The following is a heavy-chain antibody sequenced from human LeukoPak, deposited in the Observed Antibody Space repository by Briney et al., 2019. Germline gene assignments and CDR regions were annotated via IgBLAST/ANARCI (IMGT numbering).Heavy chain of an antibody. D-gene: IGHD3-16*01. Sequence: GGSLRLSCAASGFTFSGYAMHWVRQASGKGLEWVGRIRSKANSYATAYAASVKGRFTISRDDSKNTAYLQMNSLKTEDTAVYYCTRRYYDYVWGTQVDFDYWGQGTLVTVSS. CDR3: TRRYYDYVWGTQVDFDY. J-gene: IGHJ4*02. V-gene: IGHV3-73*01. CDR2: IRSKANSYAT. CDR1: GFTFSGYA.